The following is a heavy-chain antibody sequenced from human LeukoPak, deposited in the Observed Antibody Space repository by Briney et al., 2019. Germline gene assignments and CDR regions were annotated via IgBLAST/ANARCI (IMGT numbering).Heavy chain of an antibody. CDR2: ITTISHYI. Sequence: GGSLRLSCAASGFTLSDYHMNWVRQAPGKGLEWLSSITTISHYIYYAGAVRGRFTISRDNAKNSLYLQTNSLRGEDTAVYYCARSGGPGTYHQLRYNWFDPWGQGTLVTVSS. CDR3: ARSGGPGTYHQLRYNWFDP. D-gene: IGHD3-10*01. J-gene: IGHJ5*02. CDR1: GFTLSDYH. V-gene: IGHV3-21*01.